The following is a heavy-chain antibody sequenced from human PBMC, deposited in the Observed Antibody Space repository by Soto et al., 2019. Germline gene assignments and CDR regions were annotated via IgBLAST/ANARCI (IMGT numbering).Heavy chain of an antibody. J-gene: IGHJ4*02. V-gene: IGHV4-30-4*01. CDR1: GGSISSGDYY. Sequence: PSETLSLTCPVSGGSISSGDYYWSWIRQPPGKGLEWIGYIYYSGSTYYNPSLKSRVTISVDTSKNQFSLKLSSVTAADTAVYYCARXAAFFDDSSGYYYYFDYWGQGTLVTVSS. D-gene: IGHD3-22*01. CDR2: IYYSGST. CDR3: ARXAAFFDDSSGYYYYFDY.